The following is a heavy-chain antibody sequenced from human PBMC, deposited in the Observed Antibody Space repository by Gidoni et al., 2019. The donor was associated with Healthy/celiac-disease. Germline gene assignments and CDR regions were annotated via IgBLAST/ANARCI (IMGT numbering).Heavy chain of an antibody. J-gene: IGHJ4*02. V-gene: IGHV4-39*01. D-gene: IGHD6-19*01. CDR2: IYYSGST. CDR3: ARSDGSGWYFDY. Sequence: QLQLQESGPGLVKPSETLSLTCTVSGGSISSSSYYWGWIRQPPGKGLEWIGSIYYSGSTYYNPSLKSRVTISVDTSKNQFSLKLSSVTAADTAVYYCARSDGSGWYFDYWGQGTLVTVSS. CDR1: GGSISSSSYY.